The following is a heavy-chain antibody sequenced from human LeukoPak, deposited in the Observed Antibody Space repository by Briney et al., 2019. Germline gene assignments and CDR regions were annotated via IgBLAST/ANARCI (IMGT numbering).Heavy chain of an antibody. D-gene: IGHD6-19*01. V-gene: IGHV3-30*19. CDR3: ARDRVAGVGSYYYYGMDV. Sequence: GGSLRLSCAASRFTFRNYGMHWLPQAPGKGLEWVAVIWYDGSNRYHADSVKGRFTISRDNSKNTLYLQMNSLRAEDTAVYYCARDRVAGVGSYYYYGMDVWGQGTTVTVSS. CDR2: IWYDGSNR. J-gene: IGHJ6*02. CDR1: RFTFRNYG.